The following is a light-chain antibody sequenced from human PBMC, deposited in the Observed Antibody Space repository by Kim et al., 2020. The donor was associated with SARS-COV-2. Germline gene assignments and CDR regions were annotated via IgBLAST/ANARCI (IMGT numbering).Light chain of an antibody. V-gene: IGLV2-14*04. CDR3: SSYTSSSTWV. CDR2: DVN. CDR1: HSDVGCYNS. Sequence: SITISSPGTHSDVGCYNSVSWYQKYPGQAPKLMIYDVNKRPSGVSNRFSGSKSGNTASLTISGLQAEDEADYYCSSYTSSSTWVFGGGTQLTVL. J-gene: IGLJ3*02.